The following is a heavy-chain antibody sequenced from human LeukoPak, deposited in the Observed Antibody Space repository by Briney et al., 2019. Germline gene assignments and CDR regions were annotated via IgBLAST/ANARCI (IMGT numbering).Heavy chain of an antibody. J-gene: IGHJ4*02. CDR2: ISRGGDEI. Sequence: PVGSLRLSCAASGFSFSTYEMSWVRQAPGEGLQWISYISRGGDEIYYSDSVKGRFTVSRDNAKNSLYLQMNSLRVEDTAVYYCARDRPDRGYSYGRDFDYWGQGTLVTVSS. CDR1: GFSFSTYE. D-gene: IGHD5-18*01. V-gene: IGHV3-48*03. CDR3: ARDRPDRGYSYGRDFDY.